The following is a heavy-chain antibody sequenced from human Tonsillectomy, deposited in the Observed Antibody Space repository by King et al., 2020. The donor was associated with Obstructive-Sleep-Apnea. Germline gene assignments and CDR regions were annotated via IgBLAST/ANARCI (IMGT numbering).Heavy chain of an antibody. CDR1: GFTFSSFA. CDR3: ARAQPYCSGGGCSLFDY. D-gene: IGHD2-15*01. J-gene: IGHJ4*02. Sequence: VQLVESGGGVVQPGRSLRLSCAASGFTFSSFAVHWVRRAPGKGLEWVAVISYDGDNKYYADSVKGRFTISRDTSKNTLYLQMNSLSAEDTAVYYCARAQPYCSGGGCSLFDYWGQGTLVTVSS. V-gene: IGHV3-30-3*01. CDR2: ISYDGDNK.